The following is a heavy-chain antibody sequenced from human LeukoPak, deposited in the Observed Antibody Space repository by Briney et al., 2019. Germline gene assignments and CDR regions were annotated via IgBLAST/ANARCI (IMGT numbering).Heavy chain of an antibody. V-gene: IGHV3-30*02. CDR2: ILPDGSNK. CDR1: EFTFSTYA. D-gene: IGHD5-12*01. CDR3: ARDETPTNGYDSYDF. J-gene: IGHJ4*02. Sequence: GGSLRLSCAASEFTFSTYAMHWVRQAPGKGLEWVALILPDGSNKYYADSVKGRFFISRDNSDHMLYLQMNSLRAEDTAVYYCARDETPTNGYDSYDFWGQGTLVTAST.